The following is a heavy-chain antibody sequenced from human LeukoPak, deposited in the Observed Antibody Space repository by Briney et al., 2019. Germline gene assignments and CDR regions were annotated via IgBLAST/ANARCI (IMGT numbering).Heavy chain of an antibody. Sequence: SETLSLTCTVSGGSISSYCWSWIRQPAGKGLEWIGRIYPSGSTNYNPSLKSRVTISIDKSKNQFPLKLTSVTAADTAVYYCARDRSGYSEYYFDYWGRGTLVTVSS. CDR1: GGSISSYC. CDR2: IYPSGST. D-gene: IGHD5-12*01. J-gene: IGHJ4*02. CDR3: ARDRSGYSEYYFDY. V-gene: IGHV4-4*07.